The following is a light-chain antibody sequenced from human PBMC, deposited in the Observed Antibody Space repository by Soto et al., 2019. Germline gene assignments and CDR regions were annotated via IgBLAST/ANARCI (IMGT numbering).Light chain of an antibody. V-gene: IGLV2-14*01. CDR2: EVS. CDR3: SSYTSSSTPYL. J-gene: IGLJ1*01. CDR1: SGDLGDYNY. Sequence: QSALTQPASVSGSPGQSITISCTGTSGDLGDYNYVSWYQQHPGKAPKLMIYEVSNRPSGVSNRFSGSKSGNTASRTISGLQAEDEADYYCSSYTSSSTPYLFGTGTKVTVL.